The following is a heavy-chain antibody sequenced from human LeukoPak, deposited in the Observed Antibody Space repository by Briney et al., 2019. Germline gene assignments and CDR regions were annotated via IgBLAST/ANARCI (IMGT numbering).Heavy chain of an antibody. Sequence: GGSLRLSCAASGFTFSSYWMSWVRQAPGKGLEWVANIKQDGSEKYYVDSVKDRFTISRDNAKNSLYLQMSSLRAEDTAVYFCARGQTTVTNWGQGTLVTVSS. CDR3: ARGQTTVTN. CDR2: IKQDGSEK. D-gene: IGHD4-17*01. J-gene: IGHJ4*02. V-gene: IGHV3-7*03. CDR1: GFTFSSYW.